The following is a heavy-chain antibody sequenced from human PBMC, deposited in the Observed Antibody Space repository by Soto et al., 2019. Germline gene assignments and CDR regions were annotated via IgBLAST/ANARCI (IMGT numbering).Heavy chain of an antibody. CDR2: ISSSSSYI. CDR1: GFTFSSYS. Sequence: GGSLRLSCAASGFTFSSYSMNWVRQAPGKGLEWVSSISSSSSYIYNADSVKGRFTISRDNAKKSLYLQMNSLRAEETAVYYCARDLGPRYQLLSRYYYYGMDVWGQGTTVTVSS. J-gene: IGHJ6*02. D-gene: IGHD2-2*01. V-gene: IGHV3-21*01. CDR3: ARDLGPRYQLLSRYYYYGMDV.